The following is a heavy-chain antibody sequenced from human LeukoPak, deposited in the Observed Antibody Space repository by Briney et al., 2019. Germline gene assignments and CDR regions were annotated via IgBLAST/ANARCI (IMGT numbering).Heavy chain of an antibody. CDR1: GGSISSYY. D-gene: IGHD3-22*01. V-gene: IGHV4-59*01. Sequence: SSETLSLTCTVSGGSISSYYWSWIRQPPGKGLEWIGYIYYSGSTNYNPSLKSRVTISVDTSKNQFSLKLSPVTAADTAVYYCARGVSGSGYYRTPKYYFDYWGQGTLVTVSS. CDR2: IYYSGST. CDR3: ARGVSGSGYYRTPKYYFDY. J-gene: IGHJ4*02.